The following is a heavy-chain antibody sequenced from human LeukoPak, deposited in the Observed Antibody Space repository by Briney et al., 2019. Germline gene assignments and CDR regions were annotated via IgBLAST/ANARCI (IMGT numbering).Heavy chain of an antibody. D-gene: IGHD6-13*01. CDR2: ISCDGSNK. Sequence: GPLRLSCAASGFTFSSYAMHWVRQAPGKGLEWVAVISCDGSNKYYADSVKGRFTISRDNSKNTLYLQMNSLRAEDTAVYYCAREGSSWYSPDYWGQGTLITVSS. V-gene: IGHV3-30*01. CDR3: AREGSSWYSPDY. CDR1: GFTFSSYA. J-gene: IGHJ4*02.